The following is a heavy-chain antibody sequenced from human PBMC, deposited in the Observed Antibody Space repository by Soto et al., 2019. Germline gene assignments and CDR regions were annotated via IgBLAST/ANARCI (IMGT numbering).Heavy chain of an antibody. J-gene: IGHJ6*02. CDR2: LSWNGVTI. D-gene: IGHD3-22*01. V-gene: IGHV3-9*01. CDR3: AASRAYDSNSGFHYGMDV. CDR1: GFTFDDYA. Sequence: EVQLVESGGGLVQPGRSLRLSCAASGFTFDDYAMHWVRQVPGKGLQWVSGLSWNGVTIGYAASVKGRFTISRDNAKKSLYLQMNGLRPDDTALYFCAASRAYDSNSGFHYGMDVWGLGTTVTVS.